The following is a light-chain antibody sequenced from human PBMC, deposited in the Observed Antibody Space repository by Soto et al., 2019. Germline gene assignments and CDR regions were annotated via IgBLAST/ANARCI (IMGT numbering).Light chain of an antibody. J-gene: IGLJ1*01. V-gene: IGLV2-14*01. CDR3: SSYTSSSPYV. CDR1: SSDVGGYNY. CDR2: DVS. Sequence: QSALTQPASVSGSPGQSITISCTGTSSDVGGYNYVSWYQQHPGKAPKLMIYDVSNRPSGVSNRFSCSKSGNTASLTISGLQAEDVADYYCSSYTSSSPYVFGAGTKLTVL.